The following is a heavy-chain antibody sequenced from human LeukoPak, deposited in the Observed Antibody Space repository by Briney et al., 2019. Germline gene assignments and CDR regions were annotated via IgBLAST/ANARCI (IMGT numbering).Heavy chain of an antibody. V-gene: IGHV4-59*08. CDR3: ARHDAGKWLPYFDY. J-gene: IGHJ4*02. CDR2: IYYSGST. D-gene: IGHD6-19*01. Sequence: SETLSLTCTVSGGAISNYYWSWIRQAPGKGLEWVGSIYYSGSTNYNPSLKSRVTISVDTSKNQFSLKLSSVTAAHTAVSYCARHDAGKWLPYFDYWGRGTLVTVSS. CDR1: GGAISNYY.